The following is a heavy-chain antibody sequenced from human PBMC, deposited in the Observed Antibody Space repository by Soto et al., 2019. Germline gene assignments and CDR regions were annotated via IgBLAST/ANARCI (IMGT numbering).Heavy chain of an antibody. V-gene: IGHV3-30*03. Sequence: GGSLRLSCAASGFTFSSYGMHWVRQAPGKGLEWVAVISYDGSNKYYADSVKGRFTISRDNSKNTLYLQMNSLRAEDTAVYYCARAKLEWLLLFDYWGQGTLVTV. CDR2: ISYDGSNK. D-gene: IGHD3-3*01. CDR3: ARAKLEWLLLFDY. J-gene: IGHJ4*02. CDR1: GFTFSSYG.